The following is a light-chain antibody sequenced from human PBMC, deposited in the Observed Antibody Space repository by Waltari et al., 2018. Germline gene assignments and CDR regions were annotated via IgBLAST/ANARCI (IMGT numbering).Light chain of an antibody. CDR3: QQSYSISWT. J-gene: IGKJ1*01. CDR1: QSISSY. CDR2: AAS. Sequence: DIQMTQSPSSLSASVGDRVTITCRASQSISSYSNWDQQKPGKAPKLLIYAASSLQSGVPSRFSGSGSGTDFTLTISSLQPEDFATYYCQQSYSISWTFGQGTKVEIK. V-gene: IGKV1-39*01.